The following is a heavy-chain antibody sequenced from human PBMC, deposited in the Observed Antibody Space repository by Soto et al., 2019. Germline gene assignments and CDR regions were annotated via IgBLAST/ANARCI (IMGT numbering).Heavy chain of an antibody. CDR2: IKSKTDGGTT. V-gene: IGHV3-15*07. CDR1: GFTFSNAW. J-gene: IGHJ6*02. Sequence: GGSLRLSCAASGFTFSNAWMNWVRQAPGKGLEWVGRIKSKTDGGTTDYAAPVKGRFTISRDDSKNTLYLQMNSLKTEDTAVYYCTTDGPRFLAPYYYYGMDVWGQGTTVTVSS. CDR3: TTDGPRFLAPYYYYGMDV. D-gene: IGHD3-3*01.